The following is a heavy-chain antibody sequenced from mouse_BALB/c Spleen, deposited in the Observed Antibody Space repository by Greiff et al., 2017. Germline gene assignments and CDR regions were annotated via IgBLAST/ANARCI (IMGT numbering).Heavy chain of an antibody. D-gene: IGHD2-1*01. CDR2: ISDGGSYT. CDR1: GFTFSDYY. V-gene: IGHV5-4*02. Sequence: VQGVESGGGLVKPGGSLKLSCAASGFTFSDYYMYWVRQTPEKRLEWVATISDGGSYTYYPDSVKGRFTISRDNAKNNLYLQMSSLKSEDTAMYYCARGGNLYYFDYWGQGTTLTVSS. CDR3: ARGGNLYYFDY. J-gene: IGHJ2*01.